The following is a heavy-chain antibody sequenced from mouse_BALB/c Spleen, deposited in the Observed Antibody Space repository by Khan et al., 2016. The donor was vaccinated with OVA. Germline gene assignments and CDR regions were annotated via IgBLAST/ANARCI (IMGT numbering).Heavy chain of an antibody. D-gene: IGHD1-1*01. CDR1: GYTFTDYN. V-gene: IGHV1-18*01. Sequence: VQLQQSGPELVKPGASVKIPCKASGYTFTDYNMDWVKLSHGKSLEWIGDINPNNGYTIYNQKFKGKATLTVEKSSSTAYMELRSLTSEDTAVYYCARGVYGSRGAWFAYWGQGTLVTVSA. CDR3: ARGVYGSRGAWFAY. CDR2: INPNNGYT. J-gene: IGHJ3*01.